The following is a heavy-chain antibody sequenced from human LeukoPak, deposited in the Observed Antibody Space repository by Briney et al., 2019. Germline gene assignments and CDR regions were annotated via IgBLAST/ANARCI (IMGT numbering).Heavy chain of an antibody. CDR1: GCTLTELS. J-gene: IGHJ4*02. V-gene: IGHV1-24*01. Sequence: ASVKVSCKVSGCTLTELSMHWVRQAPGKGLEWMGGFDPEDGETIYAQKFQGRVTMTEDTSTDTAYMELSSLRSEDTAVYYCATYSPGPPTASFDYWGQGTLVTVSS. D-gene: IGHD2-15*01. CDR2: FDPEDGET. CDR3: ATYSPGPPTASFDY.